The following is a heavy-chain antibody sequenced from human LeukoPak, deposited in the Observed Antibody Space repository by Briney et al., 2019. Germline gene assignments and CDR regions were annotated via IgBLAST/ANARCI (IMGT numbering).Heavy chain of an antibody. D-gene: IGHD3-22*01. CDR2: IRYDGSNK. V-gene: IGHV3-30*02. Sequence: PGGSLRLSCAASGFTFSSYGMHWVRQAPGKGLEWVAFIRYDGSNKYYADSVKGRFTISRDNSKNTLYLQMNSLRAEDTAVYYCAKFPDYYDSSEDYWGQGTLVTVSS. J-gene: IGHJ4*02. CDR3: AKFPDYYDSSEDY. CDR1: GFTFSSYG.